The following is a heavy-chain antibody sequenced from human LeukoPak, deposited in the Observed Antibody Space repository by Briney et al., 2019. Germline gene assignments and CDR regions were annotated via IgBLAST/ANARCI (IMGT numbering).Heavy chain of an antibody. CDR1: GFIFSDYV. CDR2: IRYDGSHK. D-gene: IGHD2-15*01. CDR3: GRVSCGGNCYSLIGTFDI. Sequence: QSGGSLRLSCAASGFIFSDYVMNWLRQAPGRGLEWVAYIRYDGSHKYYIDSVKGRFTISRDNSKNTLYLQMNSLRPEDTAVYYCGRVSCGGNCYSLIGTFDIWGQGTMVTVSS. V-gene: IGHV3-30*02. J-gene: IGHJ3*02.